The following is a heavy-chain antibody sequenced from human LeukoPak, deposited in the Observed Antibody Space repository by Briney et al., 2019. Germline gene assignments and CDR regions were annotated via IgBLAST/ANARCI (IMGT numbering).Heavy chain of an antibody. CDR1: GGSFSGYY. CDR2: IYYSGST. J-gene: IGHJ3*02. Sequence: SETLSLTCAVYGGSFSGYYWSWIRQPPGKGLEWIGYIYYSGSTNYNPSLKSRVTISVDTSKNQFSLKLSSVTAADTAVYYCASSLSLAFDIWGQGTMVTVSS. CDR3: ASSLSLAFDI. V-gene: IGHV4-59*01.